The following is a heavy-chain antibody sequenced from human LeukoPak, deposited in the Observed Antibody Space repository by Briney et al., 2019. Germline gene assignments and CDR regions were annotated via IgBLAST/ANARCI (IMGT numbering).Heavy chain of an antibody. Sequence: SETLSLTCSVYGGSFSGYYWIWIRQPPGKGLEWIGEINHSGSTNYNPSLKSRATISVDTSKNQFSLKLSSVTAADTAVYYCARCRKYQLPRIFDYCGQGTLVPVSS. CDR2: INHSGST. V-gene: IGHV4-34*01. J-gene: IGHJ4*02. CDR3: ARCRKYQLPRIFDY. CDR1: GGSFSGYY. D-gene: IGHD2-2*01.